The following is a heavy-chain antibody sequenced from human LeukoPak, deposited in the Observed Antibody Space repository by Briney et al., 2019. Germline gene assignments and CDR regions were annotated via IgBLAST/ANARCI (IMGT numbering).Heavy chain of an antibody. CDR3: ATDLRDYVWGSYHRFDY. CDR1: GYTLTELS. V-gene: IGHV1-24*01. Sequence: ASVKVSCKVSGYTLTELSMHWVRQAPGKGLEWMGGFDPEDGETIYAQKFQGRVTMTEDTSTDTAYMELSSLRSEDTAVYYCATDLRDYVWGSYHRFDYWGQGTLVTVSS. J-gene: IGHJ4*02. D-gene: IGHD3-16*02. CDR2: FDPEDGET.